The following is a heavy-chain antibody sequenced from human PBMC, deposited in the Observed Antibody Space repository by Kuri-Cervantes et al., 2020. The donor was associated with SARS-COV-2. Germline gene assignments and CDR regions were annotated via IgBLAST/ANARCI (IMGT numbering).Heavy chain of an antibody. CDR2: IIPILGIA. V-gene: IGHV1-69*10. J-gene: IGHJ4*02. Sequence: SVKVSCKASGGTFSSYAISWVRQAPGQGLEWMGGIIPILGIANYAQKFQGRVTITADKSTSTAYMELSSLRSEDTAVYYCARLGQGTAAGTNYFDYWGQGTLVTVSS. CDR1: GGTFSSYA. D-gene: IGHD6-13*01. CDR3: ARLGQGTAAGTNYFDY.